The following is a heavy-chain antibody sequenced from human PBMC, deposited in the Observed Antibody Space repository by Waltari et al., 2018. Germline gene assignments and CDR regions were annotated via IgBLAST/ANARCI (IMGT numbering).Heavy chain of an antibody. D-gene: IGHD3-16*01. CDR1: GFTFDDYA. V-gene: IGHV3-9*01. J-gene: IGHJ4*02. CDR3: AKDRFGGDY. CDR2: ISWNSGSI. Sequence: EVQLVESGGGLVQPGRSLRLSCAASGFTFDDYAMHWVRQAPGKGLEWVSGISWNSGSIGYADSGKGRFTISRDNAKNSLYLQMNSLRAEDTALYYCAKDRFGGDYWGQGTLVTVSS.